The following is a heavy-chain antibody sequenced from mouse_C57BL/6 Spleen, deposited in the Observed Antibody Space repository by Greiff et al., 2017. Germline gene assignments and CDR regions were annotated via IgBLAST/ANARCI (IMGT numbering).Heavy chain of an antibody. CDR2: IYPGDGET. CDR3: ARGAPHGYNSYWYFDV. CDR1: GYAFSSSW. Sequence: QVQLQQSGPELVKPGASVKISCKASGYAFSSSWMNWVKQRPGKGLEWIGRIYPGDGETNYNGKFKGKATLTADKSSSTAYMQLSSLTSEDSAVYFWARGAPHGYNSYWYFDVWGTGTTVTVSS. J-gene: IGHJ1*03. D-gene: IGHD2-2*01. V-gene: IGHV1-82*01.